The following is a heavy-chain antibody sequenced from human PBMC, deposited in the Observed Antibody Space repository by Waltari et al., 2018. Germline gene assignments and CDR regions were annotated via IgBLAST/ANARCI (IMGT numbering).Heavy chain of an antibody. V-gene: IGHV1-24*01. CDR3: HLMARQIVVFVGGTPSYFSYMDV. CDR2: LSRAEGEK. D-gene: IGHD2-15*01. CDR1: GYTLTGFS. J-gene: IGHJ6*03. Sequence: QVQVVQSGAEVKKSGASVKVSCKVSGYTLTGFSIHWVRQIPGKGLGWMGRLSRAEGEKLYAERFQGIVTVTKDTPTDTAYMSLGSLRSEDSAVYYCHLMARQIVVFVGGTPSYFSYMDVWGRGTTVTVSS.